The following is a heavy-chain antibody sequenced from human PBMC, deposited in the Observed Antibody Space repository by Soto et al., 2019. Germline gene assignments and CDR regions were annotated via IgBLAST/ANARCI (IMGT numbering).Heavy chain of an antibody. V-gene: IGHV4-4*07. CDR2: LSLSGTT. Sequence: QVQLQESGPGLMKPSETLSLTCTVSGASITSSSYWSWIRQPAGKGLEWIGRLSLSGTTNYNPSLRSRVTMSADVSKNQFYLRLTSVTAADTALYYCARGMTPPGAPAWYYFDSWGQGTLVTVSS. J-gene: IGHJ4*02. D-gene: IGHD2-8*02. CDR3: ARGMTPPGAPAWYYFDS. CDR1: GASITSSSY.